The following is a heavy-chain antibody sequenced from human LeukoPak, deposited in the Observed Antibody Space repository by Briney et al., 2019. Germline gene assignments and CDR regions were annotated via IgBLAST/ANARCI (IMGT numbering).Heavy chain of an antibody. V-gene: IGHV3-13*01. D-gene: IGHD1-1*01. J-gene: IGHJ4*02. Sequence: GGSLRPSCAASGFTFSDYDIHWVRQATGKGLEWVSAIGTAGDTYYTGSVKGRFTISRENAKNSLYLQMNSLRAGDTAVYYCARVAKERVGGVYYFDYWGQGTLVTVSS. CDR2: IGTAGDT. CDR3: ARVAKERVGGVYYFDY. CDR1: GFTFSDYD.